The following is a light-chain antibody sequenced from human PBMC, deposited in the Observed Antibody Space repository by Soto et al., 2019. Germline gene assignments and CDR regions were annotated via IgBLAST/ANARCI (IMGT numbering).Light chain of an antibody. CDR2: EVI. V-gene: IGLV2-14*03. CDR3: SSYTSSSTVV. CDR1: SSDIGDFNY. Sequence: QSVLTQPASVSGSPGQSITISCTGSSSDIGDFNYVSWYQQHPGKAPKLLIYEVIKRPSGISDRFSGSKSGNTASLTISGLQTEDEADYYCSSYTSSSTVVFGGGTKLTVL. J-gene: IGLJ2*01.